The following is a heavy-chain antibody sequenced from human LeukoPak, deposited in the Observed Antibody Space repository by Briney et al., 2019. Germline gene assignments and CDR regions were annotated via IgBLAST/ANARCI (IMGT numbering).Heavy chain of an antibody. CDR3: ARSRGDSGYDWYYFDY. V-gene: IGHV1-69*04. CDR1: GGTFSSYA. Sequence: ASVKVSCKASGGTFSSYAISWVRQAPGQGLEWMGRIIPILGIANYAQKFQGRVTITADKSTSTAYMELSSLRSEDTAVYYCARSRGDSGYDWYYFDYWGQGTLVTVSS. J-gene: IGHJ4*02. D-gene: IGHD5-12*01. CDR2: IIPILGIA.